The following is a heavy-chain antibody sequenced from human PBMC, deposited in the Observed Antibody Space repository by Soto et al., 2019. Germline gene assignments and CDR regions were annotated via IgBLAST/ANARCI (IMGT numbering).Heavy chain of an antibody. CDR1: EFTFSSYG. CDR3: ARDPESIHYYYYYMDV. D-gene: IGHD3-10*01. J-gene: IGHJ6*03. Sequence: GGSLRLSCAASEFTFSSYGMHWVRQAPGKGLEWVAVIWYEGSNKYYADSVKGRFTISRDNSKNTLYLQMNSLRAEDTAVYYCARDPESIHYYYYYMDVWGKGTTVTVSS. CDR2: IWYEGSNK. V-gene: IGHV3-33*01.